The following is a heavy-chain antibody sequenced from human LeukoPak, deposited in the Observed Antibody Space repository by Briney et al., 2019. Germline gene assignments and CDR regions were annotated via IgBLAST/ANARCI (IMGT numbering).Heavy chain of an antibody. J-gene: IGHJ3*02. CDR2: IYYSGST. Sequence: PSETLSLTCTVSGGSISSSIYYWGWIRQPPGKGLEWIGSIYYSGSTYYNPSLKSRVTISVGTSKNQFSLKLSSVIAADTAVYYCASGLTGDFFLGAFDIWGQGTMVTVSS. V-gene: IGHV4-39*01. D-gene: IGHD7-27*01. CDR3: ASGLTGDFFLGAFDI. CDR1: GGSISSSIYY.